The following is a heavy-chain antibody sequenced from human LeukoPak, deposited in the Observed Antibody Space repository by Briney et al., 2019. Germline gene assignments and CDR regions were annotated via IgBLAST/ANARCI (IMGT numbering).Heavy chain of an antibody. V-gene: IGHV4-30-2*01. CDR1: GGSISSGGYS. Sequence: SQTLSLTCAVPGGSISSGGYSWSWIRQPPGKGLEWIGYIYHSGSTYYNPSLKSRVTISVDRSKNQFSLKLSSVTAADTAVYYCARGFSVPAAIGAFDIWGQGTMVTVSS. CDR3: ARGFSVPAAIGAFDI. J-gene: IGHJ3*02. CDR2: IYHSGST. D-gene: IGHD2-2*01.